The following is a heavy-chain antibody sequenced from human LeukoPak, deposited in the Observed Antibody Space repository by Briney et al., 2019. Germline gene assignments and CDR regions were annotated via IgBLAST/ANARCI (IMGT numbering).Heavy chain of an antibody. V-gene: IGHV3-30*02. D-gene: IGHD3-10*01. CDR3: AKLWFGELVPYYFDY. CDR2: IRYDGSNK. J-gene: IGHJ4*02. Sequence: GSLRLSCAASGFTFSSYGMHWVRQAPGKGLEWVAFIRYDGSNKYYADSVKGRFTISRDNSKNTLYLQMNSLRAEDTAVYYCAKLWFGELVPYYFDYWGQGTLVTVSS. CDR1: GFTFSSYG.